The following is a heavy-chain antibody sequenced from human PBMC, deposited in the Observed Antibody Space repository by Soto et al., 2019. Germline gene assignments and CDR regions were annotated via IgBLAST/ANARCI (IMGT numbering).Heavy chain of an antibody. V-gene: IGHV4-39*01. J-gene: IGHJ4*02. CDR1: GGSISSRSYF. CDR2: IHYRGNT. Sequence: SETLSLTCTVSGGSISSRSYFWGWIRQSPGKGLEWIASIHYRGNTYYNPSLKSRVTMSVDTSRNQFSLKLRSVTAADTAVYYCARHDGYSSGYNDYWGQGTLVTVSS. D-gene: IGHD5-18*01. CDR3: ARHDGYSSGYNDY.